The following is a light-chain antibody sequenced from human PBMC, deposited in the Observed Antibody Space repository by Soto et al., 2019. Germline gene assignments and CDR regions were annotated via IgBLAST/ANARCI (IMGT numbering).Light chain of an antibody. CDR1: QNIRSR. J-gene: IGKJ1*01. V-gene: IGKV1-5*01. CDR3: QQYHSYWT. CDR2: DAS. Sequence: DFQMTQSPDTLSSSVGDRVTITCRASQNIRSRLAWLQQKPGKAPNLLIYDASRFESGVPQRFSGSGSGTEFTLTISSLQTDDFSTYYCQQYHSYWTFGQGTKVE.